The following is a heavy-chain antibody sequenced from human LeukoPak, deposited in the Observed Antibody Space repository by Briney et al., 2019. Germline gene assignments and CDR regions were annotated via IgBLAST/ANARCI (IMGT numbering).Heavy chain of an antibody. CDR3: ANLRGRGAYACSGASCYSY. CDR2: VSGSGGGT. J-gene: IGHJ4*02. CDR1: GFTFSGYA. Sequence: GGSLRLSCEASGFTFSGYAMSWVRQAPGKGLEWVSGVSGSGGGTYYTDSVKGRFTISRDNSKNTLFLQMNSLRVGDTAVYYCANLRGRGAYACSGASCYSYWGQGTLVTVSP. V-gene: IGHV3-23*01. D-gene: IGHD2-15*01.